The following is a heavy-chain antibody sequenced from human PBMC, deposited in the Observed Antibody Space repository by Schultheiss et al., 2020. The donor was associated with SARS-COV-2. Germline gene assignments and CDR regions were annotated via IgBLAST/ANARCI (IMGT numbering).Heavy chain of an antibody. J-gene: IGHJ3*02. CDR3: ASGAWFGELDAFDI. CDR2: ISWNSGSI. CDR1: GFTFDDYA. V-gene: IGHV3-9*01. Sequence: GGSLRLSCSASGFTFDDYAMHWVRQAPGKGLEWVSGISWNSGSIGYADSVKGRFTISRDNAKNSLYLQMNSLRAEDTAVYYCASGAWFGELDAFDIWGQGTMVTVSS. D-gene: IGHD3-10*01.